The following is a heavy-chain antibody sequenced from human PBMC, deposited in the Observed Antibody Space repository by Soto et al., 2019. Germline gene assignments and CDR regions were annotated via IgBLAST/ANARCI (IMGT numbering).Heavy chain of an antibody. J-gene: IGHJ6*02. Sequence: EVQLLESGGGLVQPGGSLRLSCAASGFTFSSYAMSWVRQAPGKGLEWVSAISGSGGSTYYADSVKGRFTISRDNSKNTLYLQMNSLRAEDTAVYYCAKVSPLIVGARDNYYGMDVWGQGTTVTVSS. CDR2: ISGSGGST. V-gene: IGHV3-23*01. D-gene: IGHD1-26*01. CDR3: AKVSPLIVGARDNYYGMDV. CDR1: GFTFSSYA.